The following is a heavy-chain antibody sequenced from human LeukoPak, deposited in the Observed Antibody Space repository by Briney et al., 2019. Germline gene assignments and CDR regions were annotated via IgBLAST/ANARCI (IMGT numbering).Heavy chain of an antibody. V-gene: IGHV1-69*01. CDR2: FIPIFGTA. CDR1: GGTFSSYA. CDR3: ASGGIAVAASYYYYGMDV. J-gene: IGHJ6*04. Sequence: GASVTVSCKASGGTFSSYAISWVGQAPGQGLEWMGGFIPIFGTANYAQKFQGRVTITADESTSTAYMELSSLRSEDTAVYYCASGGIAVAASYYYYGMDVWGKGTTVTVSS. D-gene: IGHD6-19*01.